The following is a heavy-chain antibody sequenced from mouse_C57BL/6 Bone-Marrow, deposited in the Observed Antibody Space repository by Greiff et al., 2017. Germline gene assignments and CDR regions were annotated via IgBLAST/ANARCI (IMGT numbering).Heavy chain of an antibody. D-gene: IGHD2-12*01. CDR1: GYTFTSYG. Sequence: QVQLQQSGAELARPGASVKLSCKASGYTFTSYGISWVKQRTGQGLEWIGEIYPSSGSTYYNEKFKGKATLTADKSSSTAYMELRSLTSEDSAVXFCARDSYYCAMDYWGQGTSVTVSS. CDR2: IYPSSGST. V-gene: IGHV1-81*01. CDR3: ARDSYYCAMDY. J-gene: IGHJ4*01.